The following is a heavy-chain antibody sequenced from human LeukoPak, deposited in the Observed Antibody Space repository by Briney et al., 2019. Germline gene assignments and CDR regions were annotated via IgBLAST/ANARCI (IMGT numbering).Heavy chain of an antibody. CDR1: GFTFSSYE. CDR3: AREIRTPYPYYYYYMGV. V-gene: IGHV3-48*03. J-gene: IGHJ6*03. Sequence: PGGSLRLSCAASGFTFSSYEMNWVRQAPGKGLEWVSYISSSGSTIYYADSVKGRFTISRDNAKNSLYLQMNSLRAEDTAVYYCAREIRTPYPYYYYYMGVWGKGTTVTISS. CDR2: ISSSGSTI.